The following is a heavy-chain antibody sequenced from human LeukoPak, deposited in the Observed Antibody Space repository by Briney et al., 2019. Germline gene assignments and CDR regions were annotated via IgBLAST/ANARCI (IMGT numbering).Heavy chain of an antibody. CDR2: ISSGSGYI. D-gene: IGHD1-26*01. V-gene: IGHV3-21*01. CDR3: ARDSGSYYAFDY. CDR1: GFTFSTYS. Sequence: GSLRLSCAASGFTFSTYSMNWVRQAPGKGLEWVSSISSGSGYIHYADSVKGRFTISRDNAKNSLYLQMNSLRAEDTAVYYCARDSGSYYAFDYWGQGTLVTVSS. J-gene: IGHJ4*02.